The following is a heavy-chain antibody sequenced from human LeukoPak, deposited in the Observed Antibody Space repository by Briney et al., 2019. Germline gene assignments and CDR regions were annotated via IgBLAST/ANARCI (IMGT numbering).Heavy chain of an antibody. J-gene: IGHJ4*02. CDR2: IKQDSSAK. CDR1: GFTLSNYW. V-gene: IGHV3-7*01. D-gene: IGHD5-24*01. Sequence: GGSLRLSCEASGFTLSNYWMTRVRQAPGKGLEWVANIKQDSSAKYYVDSVKGRFTISRDNTKNSLYLQMNSLRAEDTAVYYCARDRGWLGYQEYYFDYWGQGTLVTVSS. CDR3: ARDRGWLGYQEYYFDY.